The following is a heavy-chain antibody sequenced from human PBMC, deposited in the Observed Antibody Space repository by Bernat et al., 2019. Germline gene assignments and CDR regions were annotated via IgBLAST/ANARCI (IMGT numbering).Heavy chain of an antibody. D-gene: IGHD1-1*01. V-gene: IGHV4-39*01. Sequence: QLQLQESGPGLVKPSETLSLTCTVSGGSISSSSYYWGWIRQPPGKGLEWIGSIYYSGSTYYNPSLKSRVTISVDTSKNQFSLKLSSVTAADTAVYYCASFENAPVGVVDNLGYFDYWGQGTLVTVSS. CDR3: ASFENAPVGVVDNLGYFDY. J-gene: IGHJ4*02. CDR1: GGSISSSSYY. CDR2: IYYSGST.